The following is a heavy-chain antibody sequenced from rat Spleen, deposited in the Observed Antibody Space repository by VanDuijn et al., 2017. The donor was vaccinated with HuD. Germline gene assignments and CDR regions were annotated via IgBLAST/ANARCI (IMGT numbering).Heavy chain of an antibody. CDR1: GFSLTSYS. J-gene: IGHJ4*01. Sequence: QVQLKESGPGLVQPSETLSLTCTVSGFSLTSYSVSWVRQPSGKGPEWMGRMWYDGDTAYNSALKSRLSISRDTSKSQVFLKMNSLQAEDTATYCCARGGYSTDYVLDAWGQGASVTVSS. D-gene: IGHD1-6*01. V-gene: IGHV2-34*01. CDR2: MWYDGDT. CDR3: ARGGYSTDYVLDA.